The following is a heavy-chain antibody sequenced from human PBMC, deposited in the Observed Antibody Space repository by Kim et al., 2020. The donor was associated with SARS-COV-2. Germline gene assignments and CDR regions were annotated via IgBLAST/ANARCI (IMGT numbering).Heavy chain of an antibody. CDR2: ISSSSSYI. CDR3: ARATVTSPSGYYYYYGMDV. D-gene: IGHD4-4*01. Sequence: GGSLRLSCAASGFTFSSYSMNWVRQAPGKGLEWVSSISSSSSYIYYADSVKGRFTISRDNAKNSLYLQMNSLRAEDTAVYYCARATVTSPSGYYYYYGMDVWGQGTTVTVSS. J-gene: IGHJ6*02. V-gene: IGHV3-21*01. CDR1: GFTFSSYS.